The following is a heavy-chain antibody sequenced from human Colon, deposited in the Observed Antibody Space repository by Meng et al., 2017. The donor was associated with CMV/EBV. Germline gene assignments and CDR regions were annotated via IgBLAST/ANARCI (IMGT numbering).Heavy chain of an antibody. V-gene: IGHV3-23*01. CDR3: AKDGRYCSRASCYIPPGYFYGMDV. CDR2: ISGSGSTT. CDR1: GFTFSAYT. J-gene: IGHJ6*02. Sequence: GESLKISCAASGFTFSAYTMIWVRQAPGKGLEWVAFISGSGSTTDYADSVKGRFTISRDNSKNMLHLQMDNLRAEDTAVYYCAKDGRYCSRASCYIPPGYFYGMDVWGQGTTVTVSS. D-gene: IGHD2-2*02.